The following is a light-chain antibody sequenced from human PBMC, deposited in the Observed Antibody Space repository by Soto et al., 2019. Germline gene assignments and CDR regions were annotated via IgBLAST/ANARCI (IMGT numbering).Light chain of an antibody. CDR1: SRDVGGYNS. Sequence: QSVLTQPASVSGSPGQSISISCTGTSRDVGGYNSVSWYQQHPGKAPKLMSYDVSNRPSGVSNRFSGSKSGNTASLTISGLQAEDEADYYCSSYTSSSTLVFGTGTKSPS. V-gene: IGLV2-14*01. CDR2: DVS. J-gene: IGLJ1*01. CDR3: SSYTSSSTLV.